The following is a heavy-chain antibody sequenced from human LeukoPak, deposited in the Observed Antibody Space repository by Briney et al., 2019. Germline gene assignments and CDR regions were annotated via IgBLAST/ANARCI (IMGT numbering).Heavy chain of an antibody. V-gene: IGHV4-39*01. CDR1: GGSISSSSYY. CDR2: IYYSGST. J-gene: IGHJ4*02. Sequence: SETLSLTCTVSGGSISSSSYYWGWIRQPPGTELEWIGSIYYSGSTYYNPSLKSRVTISVDTSKNQFSLKLSSVTAADTAVYYCASEPPLWFGELFDYWGQGTLVTVSS. CDR3: ASEPPLWFGELFDY. D-gene: IGHD3-10*01.